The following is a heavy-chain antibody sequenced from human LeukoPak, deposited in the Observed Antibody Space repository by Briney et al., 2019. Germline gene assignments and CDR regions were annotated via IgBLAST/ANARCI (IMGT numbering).Heavy chain of an antibody. CDR2: IYPGDSDT. J-gene: IGHJ3*02. CDR3: ARSVVVPAAMPDLDAFDI. D-gene: IGHD2-2*01. V-gene: IGHV5-51*01. Sequence: GESLKISCKGSGYSFTSYWIGWVRQMPGKGVELRGIIYPGDSDTRYSPYFQGQVTISADKSISTAYLQWSSLKASDTAMYYCARSVVVPAAMPDLDAFDIWGQGTMVTVSS. CDR1: GYSFTSYW.